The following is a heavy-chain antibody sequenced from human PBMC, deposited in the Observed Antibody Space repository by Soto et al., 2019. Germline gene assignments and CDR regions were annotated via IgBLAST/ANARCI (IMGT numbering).Heavy chain of an antibody. CDR3: ARDAVTTISGNYYMAV. J-gene: IGHJ6*03. CDR2: IKQDGSEK. D-gene: IGHD4-17*01. CDR1: GFTFSSYW. V-gene: IGHV3-7*01. Sequence: EVQLVESGGGLVQPGGSLRLSCAASGFTFSSYWMSWVRQAPGKGLEWVANIKQDGSEKYYVDSVKGRFTISRDNAKNSLYLQMNSLRAEDTAVYYCARDAVTTISGNYYMAVWGKGTTVTVSS.